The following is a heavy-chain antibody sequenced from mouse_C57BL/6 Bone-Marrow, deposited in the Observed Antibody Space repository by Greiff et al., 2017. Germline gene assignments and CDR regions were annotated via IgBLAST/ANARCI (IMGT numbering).Heavy chain of an antibody. Sequence: EVQLQQSGAELVRPGASVKLSCTASGFNIKDDYMHWVKQRPEQGLEWIGWIDPENGDTEYASKFQGKATITAATSSNTAYLQLSSLTSEDTAVYYCTSYDYDGAWFAYWGQGTLVTVSA. CDR1: GFNIKDDY. CDR2: IDPENGDT. J-gene: IGHJ3*01. D-gene: IGHD2-4*01. CDR3: TSYDYDGAWFAY. V-gene: IGHV14-4*01.